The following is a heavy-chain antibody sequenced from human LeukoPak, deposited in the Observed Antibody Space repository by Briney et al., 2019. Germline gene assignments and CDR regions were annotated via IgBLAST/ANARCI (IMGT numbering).Heavy chain of an antibody. J-gene: IGHJ4*02. Sequence: SETLSLTCTVSAGSISSYYLTWIRQPPGKGLEWIGYIHYSGSTNYNPSLKSRVTISVDRSKNQFSLKLSSVTAADTAVYYCARSSGDYYDSSVWGQGTLVTVSS. D-gene: IGHD3-22*01. CDR2: IHYSGST. V-gene: IGHV4-59*08. CDR3: ARSSGDYYDSSV. CDR1: AGSISSYY.